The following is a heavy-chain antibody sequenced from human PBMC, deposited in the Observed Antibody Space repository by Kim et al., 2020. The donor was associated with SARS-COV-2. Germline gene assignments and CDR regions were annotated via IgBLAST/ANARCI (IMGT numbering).Heavy chain of an antibody. D-gene: IGHD2-15*01. CDR1: GYTFTSYA. CDR3: ARGRDCSGGSCYPGGY. V-gene: IGHV1-3*01. CDR2: INAGNGNT. J-gene: IGHJ4*02. Sequence: ASVKVSCKASGYTFTSYAMHWVRQAPGQRLEWMGWINAGNGNTKYSQKFQGRVTITRDTSASTAYMELSSLRSEDTAVYYCARGRDCSGGSCYPGGYWGQGTLVTVSS.